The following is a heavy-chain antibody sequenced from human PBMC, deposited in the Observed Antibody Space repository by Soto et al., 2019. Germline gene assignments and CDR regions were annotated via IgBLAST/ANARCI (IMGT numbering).Heavy chain of an antibody. Sequence: GGSLRLSCSASGFMFSRFAMHWVRQATGKGLQYVSAITSNGGTTHYADSVKGRFTISRDNSKHTLYLQMSSLRPEDTAVYYCVKDLMTTVTTRDYWGQGTLVTVSS. D-gene: IGHD4-17*01. V-gene: IGHV3-64D*06. CDR3: VKDLMTTVTTRDY. CDR2: ITSNGGTT. J-gene: IGHJ4*02. CDR1: GFMFSRFA.